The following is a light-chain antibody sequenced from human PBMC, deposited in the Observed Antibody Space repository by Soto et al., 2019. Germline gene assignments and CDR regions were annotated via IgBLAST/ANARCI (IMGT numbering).Light chain of an antibody. CDR3: NSYTSSNTYV. CDR2: EVN. V-gene: IGLV2-18*02. CDR1: SSDVGSYNR. Sequence: QSALTQPPSVSGSPGQSVTISCTGTSSDVGSYNRVSWYQQPPGTAPKLMIYEVNNRPSGVPVRFSGSKSGNTASLTITGLQAEDEADYYCNSYTSSNTYVFGTGTKLTVL. J-gene: IGLJ1*01.